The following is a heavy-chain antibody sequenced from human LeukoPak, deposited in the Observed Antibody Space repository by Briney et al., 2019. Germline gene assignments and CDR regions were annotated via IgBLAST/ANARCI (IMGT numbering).Heavy chain of an antibody. CDR1: GGSISNYY. CDR2: IYYTGNT. Sequence: SETLSLTCTVSGGSISNYYWNWIRQPPGKGLEWIGYIYYTGNTNYNPSLKSRVTISVDTSKNQFSLKLSSVTAADTAVYYCAREVAWIQLWLKYNWFDPWGQGTLVTVSS. J-gene: IGHJ5*02. V-gene: IGHV4-59*01. CDR3: AREVAWIQLWLKYNWFDP. D-gene: IGHD5-18*01.